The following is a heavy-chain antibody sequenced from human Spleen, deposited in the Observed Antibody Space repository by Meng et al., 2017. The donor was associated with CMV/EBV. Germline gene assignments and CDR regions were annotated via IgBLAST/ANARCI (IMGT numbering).Heavy chain of an antibody. Sequence: GESLKISCAASGFTFDDYGMSWVRQAPGKGLEWVSGINWNGGSTGYADSVKGRFTISRDNAKNSLYLQMNSLRAEDTALYYCAREGSGSPPESSYWYFDLWGRGTLVTVSS. V-gene: IGHV3-20*04. J-gene: IGHJ2*01. CDR2: INWNGGST. CDR1: GFTFDDYG. D-gene: IGHD1-26*01. CDR3: AREGSGSPPESSYWYFDL.